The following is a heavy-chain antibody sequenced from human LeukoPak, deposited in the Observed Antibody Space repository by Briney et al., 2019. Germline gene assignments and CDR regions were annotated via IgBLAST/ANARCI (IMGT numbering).Heavy chain of an antibody. J-gene: IGHJ3*02. V-gene: IGHV3-7*01. CDR2: IKQDGSEK. D-gene: IGHD2-15*01. CDR3: ARDDSHCSGGSWFDAFDI. Sequence: GGSLRLSCAASEFTFSSYWMTWVRQAPGKGLEWVSNIKQDGSEKYYVDSVKGRFTISRDNAKNSLYLQMNSLRGEDTAVYYCARDDSHCSGGSWFDAFDIWGQGTMVTVSS. CDR1: EFTFSSYW.